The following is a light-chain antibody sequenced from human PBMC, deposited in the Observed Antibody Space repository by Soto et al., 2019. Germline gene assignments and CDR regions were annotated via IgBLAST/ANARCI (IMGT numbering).Light chain of an antibody. J-gene: IGLJ3*02. V-gene: IGLV1-40*01. CDR1: SSNIGAGYD. CDR3: QSYDSSLSAWV. CDR2: GNS. Sequence: QSVLTQPPSVSGAPGQRVTMSCTGSSSNIGAGYDVHWYQELPGTAPKPLIYGNSNRPSGVPDRFSGSRSGTSASLAITGLQAEDEADYYCQSYDSSLSAWVFGGGTQLTVL.